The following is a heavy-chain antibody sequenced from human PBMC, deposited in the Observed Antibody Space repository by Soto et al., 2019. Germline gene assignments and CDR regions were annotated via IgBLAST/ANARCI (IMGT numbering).Heavy chain of an antibody. J-gene: IGHJ4*02. D-gene: IGHD1-26*01. CDR3: ARGLVGLLYRRGHVED. Sequence: QLLESRPGLVKPSETLSLTCTVSGGSVNSGYYYWNWIRQPPGKGLEWIGYIYYSGSSNYTPSLSSRVTQSIDTSKNQPSLKQSSVTAADTAVYYCARGLVGLLYRRGHVEDWGQGTLVTVSS. CDR2: IYYSGSS. CDR1: GGSVNSGYYY. V-gene: IGHV4-61*01.